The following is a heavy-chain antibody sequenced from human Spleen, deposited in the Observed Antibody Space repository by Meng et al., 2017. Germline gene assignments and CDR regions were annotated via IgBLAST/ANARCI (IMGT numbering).Heavy chain of an antibody. CDR3: ARDGDYYDIGP. J-gene: IGHJ5*02. D-gene: IGHD3-22*01. CDR1: GCTFNAYS. Sequence: GRLVRSGAEVRKPGAAVKVSCKASGCTFNAYSMHWVRQAPGQGLEWMGRINPNSGVTNYAQNFQGRVTMTRDTSISTAYMELSSLRSDDTAVYYCARDGDYYDIGPWGQGTLVTVSS. V-gene: IGHV1-2*06. CDR2: INPNSGVT.